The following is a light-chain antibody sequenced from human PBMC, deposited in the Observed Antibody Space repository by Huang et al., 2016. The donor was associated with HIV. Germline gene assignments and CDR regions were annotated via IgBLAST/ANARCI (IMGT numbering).Light chain of an antibody. J-gene: IGKJ1*01. V-gene: IGKV3-15*01. CDR1: QSVSSN. CDR2: VAS. CDR3: QQYNNWPRT. Sequence: EIVMTQSPATLSVSPGERATLSCRASQSVSSNLAWYQQKPGHAPRLLIYVASTRATGIPARFSGSGSGTECTLTISSLQSEDFAVYYCQQYNNWPRTFGQGTKVEIK.